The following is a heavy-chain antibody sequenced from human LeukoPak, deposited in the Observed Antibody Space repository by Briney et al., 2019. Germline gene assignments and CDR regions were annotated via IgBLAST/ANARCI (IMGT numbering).Heavy chain of an antibody. V-gene: IGHV4-61*02. D-gene: IGHD3-3*01. CDR1: GGSISSGSYY. CDR2: IYTSGST. Sequence: TSQTLSLTCTVSGGSISSGSYYWSWIRQPAGKGLEWIGRIYTSGSTNYNPSLKSRVTISVDTSKNQFSLKLSSVTAADTAVHYCARHDFWSGSLFDYWGQGTLVTVSS. J-gene: IGHJ4*02. CDR3: ARHDFWSGSLFDY.